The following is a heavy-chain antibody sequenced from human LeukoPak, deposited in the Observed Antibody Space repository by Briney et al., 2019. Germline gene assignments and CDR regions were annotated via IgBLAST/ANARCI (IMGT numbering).Heavy chain of an antibody. V-gene: IGHV3-23*01. Sequence: PGGSLRLSCAASGFTFSSYAMSWVRRAPGKGLEWVSAISGSGGSTYYADSVKGRFTISRDNSKNTLYLQMNNLRAEDTAVYYCAKGEASDYGAYYFDYWGQGTLVTVSS. J-gene: IGHJ4*02. D-gene: IGHD4-17*01. CDR1: GFTFSSYA. CDR3: AKGEASDYGAYYFDY. CDR2: ISGSGGST.